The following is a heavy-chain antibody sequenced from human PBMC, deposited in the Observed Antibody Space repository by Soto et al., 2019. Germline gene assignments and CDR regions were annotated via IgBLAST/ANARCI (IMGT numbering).Heavy chain of an antibody. D-gene: IGHD2-15*01. V-gene: IGHV3-15*07. CDR1: GFTFSRAW. J-gene: IGHJ4*02. CDR2: IKSKTDGETI. CDR3: TTDQLVVVASFDI. Sequence: EVQLVESGGGLVKPGGSLRLSCAASGFTFSRAWMNWVRQAPGKGLEWVGRIKSKTDGETIDYAAPVKGRFTISRDDSKNTLYLQMNSLETEDTAVYYCTTDQLVVVASFDIWGQGTLVTVSS.